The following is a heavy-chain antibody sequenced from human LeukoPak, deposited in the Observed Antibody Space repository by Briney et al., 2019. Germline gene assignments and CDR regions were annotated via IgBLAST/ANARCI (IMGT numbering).Heavy chain of an antibody. J-gene: IGHJ4*02. CDR1: GFTFSSYG. CDR3: AKDRGIISDY. D-gene: IGHD3-10*01. Sequence: GGSLRLSCAVSGFTFSSYGMSWVRQAPGKGLEWVSAISGSGDSTYYADSVKGRFTISRDNSKNTLYLQMNSLRVEDTAVYYCAKDRGIISDYWGQGTLVTVSS. CDR2: ISGSGDST. V-gene: IGHV3-23*01.